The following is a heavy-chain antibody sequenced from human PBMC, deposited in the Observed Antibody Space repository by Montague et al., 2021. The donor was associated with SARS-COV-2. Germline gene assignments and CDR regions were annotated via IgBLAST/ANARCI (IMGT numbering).Heavy chain of an antibody. CDR2: IYYSGST. J-gene: IGHJ3*02. CDR3: ARVSTLRGYSGYDPADAFDI. CDR1: GGPISTYY. V-gene: IGHV4-59*01. Sequence: SETLSLTCTVSGGPISTYYWSWIRQPPGKGLEWIGYIYYSGSTNYNPSLKSRVTISVDTSKKQFSLKLSSVTAADTAMYYCARVSTLRGYSGYDPADAFDIWGQGTMVTVSS. D-gene: IGHD5-12*01.